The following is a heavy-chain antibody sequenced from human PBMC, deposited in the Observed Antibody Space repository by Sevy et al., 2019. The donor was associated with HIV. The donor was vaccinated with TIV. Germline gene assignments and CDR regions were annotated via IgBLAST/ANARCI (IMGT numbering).Heavy chain of an antibody. D-gene: IGHD6-13*01. Sequence: SETLSLTCTVSGGSISSYSWGWIRQPAGKGLEWLGRLQTSGSTNYNPSLKGRLTMSVDTSKNQFSLKLNSVTAADTAVYYCARDFGYSSTWYPHYFDYWGQGILVTVSS. J-gene: IGHJ4*02. CDR1: GGSISSYS. V-gene: IGHV4-4*07. CDR3: ARDFGYSSTWYPHYFDY. CDR2: LQTSGST.